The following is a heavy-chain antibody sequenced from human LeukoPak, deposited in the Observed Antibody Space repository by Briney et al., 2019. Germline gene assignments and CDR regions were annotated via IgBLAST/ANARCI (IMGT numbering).Heavy chain of an antibody. CDR3: ARDTTRGDFDY. J-gene: IGHJ4*02. Sequence: GGALRLSCAASGFTFSNYWMSWVRQAPGKGLDGVANMKHDGSTKYYVDSVKGRFTISRDNAKNSLFLQMNSLRAEDTSVYYCARDTTRGDFDYWGQGTLVTVSS. CDR2: MKHDGSTK. CDR1: GFTFSNYW. D-gene: IGHD1-1*01. V-gene: IGHV3-7*01.